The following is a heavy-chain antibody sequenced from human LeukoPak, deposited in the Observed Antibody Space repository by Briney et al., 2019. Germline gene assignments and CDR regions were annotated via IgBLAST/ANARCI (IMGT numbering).Heavy chain of an antibody. CDR1: GYTFTNYG. Sequence: ASVKVSCQASGYTFTNYGINWVRQATGQGLEWMGWMNPNSGNTGYAQKFQGRVTMTRNTSISTAYMELSSLRSEDTAVYYCARGPRSYYDSSGYSSDDPWGQGTLVTVSS. V-gene: IGHV1-8*02. J-gene: IGHJ5*02. CDR2: MNPNSGNT. CDR3: ARGPRSYYDSSGYSSDDP. D-gene: IGHD3-22*01.